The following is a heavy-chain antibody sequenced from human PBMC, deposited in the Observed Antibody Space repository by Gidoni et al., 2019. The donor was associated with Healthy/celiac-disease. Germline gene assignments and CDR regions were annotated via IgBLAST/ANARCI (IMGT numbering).Heavy chain of an antibody. Sequence: QVQLVQSGAAVKKPGPSVKVSCMASGYTLPELSMHWVRQAPGKGLEWMGGFDPEDGETIYEQKFEGRVTMTEDTSTDTAYMELSSLRSEDTAVYYCATVNPSGSYPGRYFDYWGQGTLVTVSS. V-gene: IGHV1-24*01. J-gene: IGHJ4*02. CDR1: GYTLPELS. CDR3: ATVNPSGSYPGRYFDY. D-gene: IGHD1-26*01. CDR2: FDPEDGET.